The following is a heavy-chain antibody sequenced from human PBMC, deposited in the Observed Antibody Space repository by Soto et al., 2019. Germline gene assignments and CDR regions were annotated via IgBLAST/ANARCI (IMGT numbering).Heavy chain of an antibody. CDR2: IYHSGST. CDR3: AREGQLVSSGFDP. D-gene: IGHD6-13*01. V-gene: IGHV4-4*02. Sequence: QVQLQESGPGLVKPSGTLSLTCAVSGGSISSSNWWSWVRQPPGKGLEWIGEIYHSGSTNYNPSLKRRVTISVEKSKTQFSLKLSSVTAADTAVYYCAREGQLVSSGFDPWGQGTLVTVSS. J-gene: IGHJ5*02. CDR1: GGSISSSNW.